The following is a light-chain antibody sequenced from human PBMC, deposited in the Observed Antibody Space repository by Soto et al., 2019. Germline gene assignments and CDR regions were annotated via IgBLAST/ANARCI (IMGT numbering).Light chain of an antibody. Sequence: QSALTQPASVSGSPGQSITISCTGTDSDVGGYHYVAWYQHHPGKAPKLMIYEVSNRPSGVSSRFSGSKSGNTASLTISGLQAEDEADYFCGSYTGSIYVFGNGTKVTVL. V-gene: IGLV2-14*01. CDR3: GSYTGSIYV. CDR2: EVS. CDR1: DSDVGGYHY. J-gene: IGLJ1*01.